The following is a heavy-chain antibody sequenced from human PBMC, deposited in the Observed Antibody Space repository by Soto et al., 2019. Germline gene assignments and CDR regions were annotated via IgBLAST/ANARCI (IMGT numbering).Heavy chain of an antibody. D-gene: IGHD2-15*01. V-gene: IGHV4-39*01. CDR2: IYYSGST. CDR3: ARHHFYCTGGSCYLQAYHYYGLDV. J-gene: IGHJ6*02. CDR1: GGSISSISYY. Sequence: SETLSLTCTVSGGSISSISYYWGWIRQPPGKGLEWIGSIYYSGSTYYNPSLKSRVTISVDPSKNQFSLKLSSVTAADTAVYYCARHHFYCTGGSCYLQAYHYYGLDVWGQGTTVT.